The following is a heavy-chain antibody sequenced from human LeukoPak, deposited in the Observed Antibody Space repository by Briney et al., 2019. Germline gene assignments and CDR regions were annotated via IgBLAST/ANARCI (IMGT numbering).Heavy chain of an antibody. J-gene: IGHJ6*04. CDR1: GVAVSGYY. D-gene: IGHD5-12*01. CDR2: IYYSGST. Sequence: SETLSLTCTVSGVAVSGYYWSWIRQPPGKGLEWIGYIYYSGSTNYNPSLKSRVTISVDTSKNQFSLKLSSVTATDTAVYYCARAGYSGSDFSVWGKGSTVTVSS. V-gene: IGHV4-59*02. CDR3: ARAGYSGSDFSV.